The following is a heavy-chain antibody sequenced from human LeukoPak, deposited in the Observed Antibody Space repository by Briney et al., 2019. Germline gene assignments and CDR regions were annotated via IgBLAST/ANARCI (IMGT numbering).Heavy chain of an antibody. CDR2: ISTSGDTI. CDR3: ARGPPLFDP. V-gene: IGHV3-48*01. J-gene: IGHJ5*02. Sequence: GGSLRLSCAVSGFTFSDYSMNWVRQAPGKGLEWISYISTSGDTIYYADSVKGRFTISRDNAKTSLFLQMNSLRVEDTGVYFCARGPPLFDPWGQGTLVTVSS. CDR1: GFTFSDYS.